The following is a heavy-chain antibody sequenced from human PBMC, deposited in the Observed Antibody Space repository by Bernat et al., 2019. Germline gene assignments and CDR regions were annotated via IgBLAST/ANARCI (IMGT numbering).Heavy chain of an antibody. CDR3: TTERLTGRVDY. CDR1: GFSASDAW. V-gene: IGHV3-15*01. CDR2: IKTKAAGGTT. D-gene: IGHD3-9*01. J-gene: IGHJ4*02. Sequence: EVQLVESGGGLVKPGGSLRLSCAVSGFSASDAWMAWVRQAPGKGPEWVGRIKTKAAGGTTEYIAPVKGRFTVSRDDSKNTLYLQMNSLKIEDTAVYYCTTERLTGRVDYCGQGTLVTVSS.